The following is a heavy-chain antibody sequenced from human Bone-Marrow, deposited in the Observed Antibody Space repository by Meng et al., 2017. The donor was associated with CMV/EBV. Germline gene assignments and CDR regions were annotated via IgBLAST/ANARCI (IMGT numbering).Heavy chain of an antibody. V-gene: IGHV3-23*03. Sequence: GGSLRLSCAASGFTFSSSTMSWVRQAPGKGLEWVSLIYEGGSGTYYADSVRGRFTISRDNSKSTLYLQMNGLRAEDTAVYYCAKDGSGWYPNWFDSWGQGTLVTVSS. CDR1: GFTFSSST. CDR2: IYEGGSGT. D-gene: IGHD6-19*01. J-gene: IGHJ5*01. CDR3: AKDGSGWYPNWFDS.